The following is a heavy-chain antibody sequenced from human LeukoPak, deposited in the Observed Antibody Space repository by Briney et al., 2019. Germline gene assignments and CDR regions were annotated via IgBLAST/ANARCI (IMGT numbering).Heavy chain of an antibody. CDR2: IYTSGST. CDR1: GGSISSYY. Sequence: PSETLSLTRTVSGGSISSYYWSWIRQPAGKGLEWIGRIYTSGSTNYNPSLKSRVTISVDKSKNQFSLKLSSVTAADTAVYYCAREGAVAPYYYYYMDVWGKGTTVTVSS. D-gene: IGHD6-19*01. CDR3: AREGAVAPYYYYYMDV. J-gene: IGHJ6*03. V-gene: IGHV4-4*07.